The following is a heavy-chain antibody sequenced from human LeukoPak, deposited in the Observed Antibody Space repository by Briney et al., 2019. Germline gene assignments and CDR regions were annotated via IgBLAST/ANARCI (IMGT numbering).Heavy chain of an antibody. Sequence: ASVKVSCKASEYTFTGYYIHWVRQAPGQGLEWMGWINPYSGGTNYAQKFQDRVTMTRDTSISTVYMELTRLRSDDTAVYYCARDLAFGEVGTKRGAFDIWGQGTMVTVSS. CDR1: EYTFTGYY. CDR3: ARDLAFGEVGTKRGAFDI. D-gene: IGHD3-10*01. J-gene: IGHJ3*02. CDR2: INPYSGGT. V-gene: IGHV1-2*02.